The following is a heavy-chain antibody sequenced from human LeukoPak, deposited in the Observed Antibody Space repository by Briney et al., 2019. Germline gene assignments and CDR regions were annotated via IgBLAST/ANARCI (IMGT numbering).Heavy chain of an antibody. V-gene: IGHV3-33*01. CDR1: GFTFSTYG. CDR2: IWNDGSKK. CDR3: ARDSLGGDY. J-gene: IGHJ4*02. Sequence: PGRSLRLSCAASGFTFSTYGMHWVRRAPGKGLEWLAVIWNDGSKKFYAASVKGRFSISRDNSKNTLYLQMNNLRAEDTAVYYCARDSLGGDYWGQGTLVTASS. D-gene: IGHD3-16*01.